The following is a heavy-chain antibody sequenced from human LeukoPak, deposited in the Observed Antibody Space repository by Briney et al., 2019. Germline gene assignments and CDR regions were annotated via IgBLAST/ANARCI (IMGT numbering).Heavy chain of an antibody. CDR2: VNYRGTP. J-gene: IGHJ4*02. V-gene: IGHV4-39*07. Sequence: SETLSLTCTVSGDSIGSTTTYYWGWIRQPPGKGLEWIGNVNYRGTPHYNPSLTSRVTMSLDTSKNHSSLKLSSVTAADTAIYYCARVLSGYGSGKGYFDSWGQGTLVTVPS. CDR1: GDSIGSTTTYY. CDR3: ARVLSGYGSGKGYFDS. D-gene: IGHD3-10*01.